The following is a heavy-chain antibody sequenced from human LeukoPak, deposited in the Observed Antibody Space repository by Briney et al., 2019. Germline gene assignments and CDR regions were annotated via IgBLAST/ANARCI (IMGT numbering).Heavy chain of an antibody. CDR1: GVSISSNLW. J-gene: IGHJ4*02. CDR3: ARKVFDSYAPLDY. CDR2: IHHSGSI. D-gene: IGHD5-18*01. Sequence: SETLSLTCAVSGVSISSNLWWTWVRQPPGKGLEWIAEIHHSGSINYNPSLKSRVTISVDKAKNQFSLNLNSVTAADTAVYYCARKVFDSYAPLDYWGQGTLVTVSS. V-gene: IGHV4-4*02.